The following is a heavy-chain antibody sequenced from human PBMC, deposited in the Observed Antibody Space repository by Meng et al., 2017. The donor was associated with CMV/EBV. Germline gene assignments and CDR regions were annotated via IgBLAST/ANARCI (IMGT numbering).Heavy chain of an antibody. CDR3: AKRTVSTDGPYFDY. J-gene: IGHJ4*02. Sequence: ETLSLTCAASGFTFSSYAMSWVRQAPGKGLEWVSAISGSGGSTYYADSVKGRFTISRDNSKNTLYLQMNSLRAEDTAVYYCAKRTVSTDGPYFDYWGQGTLVTVSS. CDR2: ISGSGGST. V-gene: IGHV3-23*01. D-gene: IGHD5/OR15-5a*01. CDR1: GFTFSSYA.